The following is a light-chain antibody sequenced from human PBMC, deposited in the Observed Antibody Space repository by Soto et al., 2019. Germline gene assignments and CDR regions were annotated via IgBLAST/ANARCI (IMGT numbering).Light chain of an antibody. CDR1: QRLSSN. CDR3: QQYFDVPFT. V-gene: IGKV3-15*01. Sequence: EIVVTQSPATLSVSPEERTTLSCMASQRLSSNLAWYQQKPGQAPRLLIYGASTRATGVTARFRGGGSGTEFTLTISSLEAEDVAFYWCQQYFDVPFTFGGGTKVDIK. J-gene: IGKJ4*01. CDR2: GAS.